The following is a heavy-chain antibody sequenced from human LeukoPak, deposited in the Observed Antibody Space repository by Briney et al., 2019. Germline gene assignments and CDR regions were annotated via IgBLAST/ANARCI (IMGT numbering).Heavy chain of an antibody. V-gene: IGHV3-48*03. CDR2: ISSSGSTI. Sequence: GGSLRLSCAASGFTFSSYEMNWVRQAPGKGLEWVSYISSSGSTIYYADSVKGRFTISRDNAKNSLYLQMNTLRAEDTAVYYCAKDGLLRYFDWSYYFDYWGQGTLVTVSS. D-gene: IGHD3-9*01. CDR3: AKDGLLRYFDWSYYFDY. CDR1: GFTFSSYE. J-gene: IGHJ4*02.